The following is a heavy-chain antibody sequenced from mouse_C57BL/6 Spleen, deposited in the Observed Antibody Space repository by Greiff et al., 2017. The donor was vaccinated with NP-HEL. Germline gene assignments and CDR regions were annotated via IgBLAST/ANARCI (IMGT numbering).Heavy chain of an antibody. V-gene: IGHV1-82*01. J-gene: IGHJ4*01. CDR2: IYPGDGDT. D-gene: IGHD2-4*01. CDR3: ARSPLYEYDVGGYAMDY. Sequence: QVQLKQSGPELVKPGASVKISCKASGYAFSSSWMNWVKQRPGKGLEWIGRIYPGDGDTNYNGKFKGKATLTADKSSSTAYMQLSSLTSEDSAVYFCARSPLYEYDVGGYAMDYWGQGTSVTVSS. CDR1: GYAFSSSW.